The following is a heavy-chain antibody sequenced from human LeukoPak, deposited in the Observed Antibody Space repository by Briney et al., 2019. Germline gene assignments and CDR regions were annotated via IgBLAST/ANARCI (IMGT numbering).Heavy chain of an antibody. D-gene: IGHD3-16*01. CDR2: INEDGRVT. CDR1: GFTFSSYW. V-gene: IGHV3-74*01. Sequence: PGGSLRLSCTASGFTFSSYWVHWVRQSQAKRLVWVSRINEDGRVTDYADSVKGRFTISRDNARNTLYLQMHSLRVEDTAVYYCARDLRGIHDYWGQGTLVTVAS. CDR3: ARDLRGIHDY. J-gene: IGHJ4*02.